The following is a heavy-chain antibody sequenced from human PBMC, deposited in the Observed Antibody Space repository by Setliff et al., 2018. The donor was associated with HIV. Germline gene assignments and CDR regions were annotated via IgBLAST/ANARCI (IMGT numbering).Heavy chain of an antibody. CDR2: ISGSAGTT. CDR1: GFSFSSHA. D-gene: IGHD4-4*01. V-gene: IGHV3-23*01. J-gene: IGHJ4*02. CDR3: AKTQTVITVYGPFDS. Sequence: LSLSCAASGFSFSSHAMSWVRRAPGKGLEWVSGISGSAGTTYYADSVKGRFTISRDNSNNTVYLQMNSLRAEDTAMYYCAKTQTVITVYGPFDSWGQGTPVTVSS.